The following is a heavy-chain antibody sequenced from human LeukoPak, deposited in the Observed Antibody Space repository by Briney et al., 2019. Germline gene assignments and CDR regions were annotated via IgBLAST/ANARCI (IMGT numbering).Heavy chain of an antibody. CDR2: LSGSGDRT. CDR3: ARGGTNYYYMDV. V-gene: IGHV3-23*01. J-gene: IGHJ6*03. Sequence: GGSLRLSCAASGFTFNSYAMSWVRQAPGKGLEWVSALSGSGDRTFYVDSVKGRFTVSRDNSKNTLYLQMDSLRVDDTALYYCARGGTNYYYMDVWGNGTTVTVSS. CDR1: GFTFNSYA.